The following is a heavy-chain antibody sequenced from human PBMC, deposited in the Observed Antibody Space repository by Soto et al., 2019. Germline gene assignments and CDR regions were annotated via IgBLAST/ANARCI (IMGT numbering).Heavy chain of an antibody. D-gene: IGHD3-22*01. Sequence: PVGSLRLSCAASGFTFSSYGMHWVRQAPGKGLEWVAVISYDGSNKYYADSVKGRFTISRDNSKNTLYLQMNSLRAEDTAVYYCAKGEDYYYDSSGYYFWGQGTLVTVSS. V-gene: IGHV3-30*18. CDR3: AKGEDYYYDSSGYYF. J-gene: IGHJ4*02. CDR1: GFTFSSYG. CDR2: ISYDGSNK.